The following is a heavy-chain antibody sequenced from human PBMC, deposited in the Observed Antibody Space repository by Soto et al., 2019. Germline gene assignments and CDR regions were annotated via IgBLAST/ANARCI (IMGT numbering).Heavy chain of an antibody. J-gene: IGHJ6*02. CDR2: IYYSGST. CDR3: AIQPRVRGVIYYYYYGMDV. V-gene: IGHV4-30-4*01. Sequence: PSETLSLTCTVSGGSISSGDYYWSWIRQPPGKGLEWIGYIYYSGSTYYNPSLKSRVTISVDTSKNQFSLKLSSVTAADTAVYYCAIQPRVRGVIYYYYYGMDVWGQGTTVTVSS. CDR1: GGSISSGDYY. D-gene: IGHD3-10*01.